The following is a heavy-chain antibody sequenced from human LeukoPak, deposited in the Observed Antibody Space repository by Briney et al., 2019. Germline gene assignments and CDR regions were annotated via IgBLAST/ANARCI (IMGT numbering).Heavy chain of an antibody. CDR3: ARGFPDYVWERYRRIWFDP. Sequence: SETLSLTCAVYGGSFSGYYWSWIRQPPGKGLEWIGEINHSGSTNYNPSLKSRVTISVDTSKNQFSLKLSSVTAADTAVYYCARGFPDYVWERYRRIWFDPWGQGTLVTVSS. CDR1: GGSFSGYY. J-gene: IGHJ5*02. CDR2: INHSGST. D-gene: IGHD3-16*02. V-gene: IGHV4-34*01.